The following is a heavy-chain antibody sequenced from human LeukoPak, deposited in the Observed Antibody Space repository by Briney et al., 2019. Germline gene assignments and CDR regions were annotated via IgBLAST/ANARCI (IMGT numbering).Heavy chain of an antibody. J-gene: IGHJ4*02. CDR2: INTSSNYT. CDR1: GFTFSDYY. CDR3: AKADGAVAGDY. D-gene: IGHD6-19*01. V-gene: IGHV3-11*06. Sequence: PGGSLRLSCAASGFTFSDYYTRWIRQAPGRGLEWVSYINTSSNYTNYADSVKGRFTISRDNSKNTLYLQMNSLRAEDTAVYYCAKADGAVAGDYWGQGTLVTVSS.